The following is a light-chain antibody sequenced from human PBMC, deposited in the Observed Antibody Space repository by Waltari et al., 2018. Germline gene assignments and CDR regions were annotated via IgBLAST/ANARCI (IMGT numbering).Light chain of an antibody. CDR2: AAS. CDR3: KQLNVYPLT. CDR1: QGISSY. Sequence: IQLTQSPSLLSASVGDRVTISCRASQGISSYLAWYQQKPGEAPKLLIYAASTLQSGLTSRFSGSGSGTEFTLTNSSLQPEDFAAYYCKQLNVYPLTFGGGSKVEIK. V-gene: IGKV1-9*01. J-gene: IGKJ4*01.